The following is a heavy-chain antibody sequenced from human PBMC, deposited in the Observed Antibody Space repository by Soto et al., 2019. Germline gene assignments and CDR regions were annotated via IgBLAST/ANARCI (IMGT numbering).Heavy chain of an antibody. V-gene: IGHV3-48*03. Sequence: PGGSLRLSCAASGFTFSSYEMNWVRQAPGKGLEWLSYISTSGSTIYYADSVKGRFTISRDNAKKTLYLQMNSLRADDTAVYYCARENCDYWGQGTLVTVSS. D-gene: IGHD1-1*01. CDR3: ARENCDY. CDR1: GFTFSSYE. J-gene: IGHJ4*02. CDR2: ISTSGSTI.